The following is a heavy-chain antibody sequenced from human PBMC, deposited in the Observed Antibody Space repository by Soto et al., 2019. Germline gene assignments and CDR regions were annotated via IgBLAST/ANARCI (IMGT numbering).Heavy chain of an antibody. CDR3: ARESPGLRFLEWLPGGMDV. D-gene: IGHD3-3*01. CDR2: ISSSSSYI. Sequence: GGSLRLSCAASGFTFSSYSMNWVRQAPGKGLEWVSSISSSSSYIYYADSVKGRFTISRDSAKNSLYLQMNSLRAEDTAVYYCARESPGLRFLEWLPGGMDVWGQGTTVTVSS. V-gene: IGHV3-21*01. CDR1: GFTFSSYS. J-gene: IGHJ6*02.